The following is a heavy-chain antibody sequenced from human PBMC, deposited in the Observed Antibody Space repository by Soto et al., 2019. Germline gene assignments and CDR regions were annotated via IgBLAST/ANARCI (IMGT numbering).Heavy chain of an antibody. CDR1: GLTSSRSA. V-gene: IGHV3-23*01. J-gene: IGHJ4*01. CDR2: ISGSGTST. CDR3: ANSFRYFDN. D-gene: IGHD3-9*01. Sequence: PGGSLRLSCEASGLTSSRSAMSWVRQAPGKGLEWVSTISGSGTSTYYADSVKGRFIISRDNSKNIVNLQMNSLRVDDTAVYYCANSFRYFDNWGHGTRVTVSS.